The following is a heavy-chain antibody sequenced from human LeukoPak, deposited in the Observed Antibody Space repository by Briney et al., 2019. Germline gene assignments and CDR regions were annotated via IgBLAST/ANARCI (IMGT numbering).Heavy chain of an antibody. Sequence: GGSLRLSCVASGFIFTSYSMNWVRQAPGKGLEWISYISSSSSTIYYADSVRGRFTISRDNAKNSLYLQMSSLRAEDTAVYYCARDRGYSSGWLDYWGQGTLVTVSS. V-gene: IGHV3-48*01. CDR2: ISSSSSTI. CDR1: GFIFTSYS. J-gene: IGHJ4*02. D-gene: IGHD6-19*01. CDR3: ARDRGYSSGWLDY.